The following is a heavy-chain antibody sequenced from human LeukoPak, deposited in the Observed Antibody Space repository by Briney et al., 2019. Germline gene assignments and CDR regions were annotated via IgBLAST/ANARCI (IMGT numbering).Heavy chain of an antibody. CDR2: INHGGST. J-gene: IGHJ5*02. D-gene: IGHD2-2*01. CDR3: ARGSNRCNLDP. CDR1: GGSFSGYY. Sequence: PSETLSLTCAVHGGSFSGYYWSWVRQPPGKGLEWIGEINHGGSTNYNPFLKSRVTISVDTSQNQFSLKLRSVTAADTAVYYCARGSNRCNLDPWGQGTLVTVSS. V-gene: IGHV4-34*01.